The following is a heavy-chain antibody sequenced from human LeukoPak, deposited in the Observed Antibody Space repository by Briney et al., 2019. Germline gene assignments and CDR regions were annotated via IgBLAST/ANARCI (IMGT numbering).Heavy chain of an antibody. CDR3: AKDRGSGSTFDY. V-gene: IGHV3-23*01. Sequence: GGSLRLSCAASRFPFSSCPMICLRQAPRKALEWVLAISGSGGSTYYADSVKGRFTISIDNSKNTLYLQMNSLRAEDTAVYYCAKDRGSGSTFDYWGQGTLVTVSS. CDR1: RFPFSSCP. J-gene: IGHJ4*02. D-gene: IGHD6-19*01. CDR2: ISGSGGST.